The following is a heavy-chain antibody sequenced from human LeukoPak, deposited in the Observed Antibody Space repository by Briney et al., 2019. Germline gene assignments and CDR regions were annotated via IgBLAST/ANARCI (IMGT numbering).Heavy chain of an antibody. D-gene: IGHD3-10*01. CDR3: ARDASPRYTMVRGVNWFDP. CDR1: GFTFDDYG. Sequence: PGGSLRLSCAASGFTFDDYGMSWVRQAPGKGLEWVSSINWNGGSTGYADSVKGRFTISRDNAKNSLYLQMNSLRAEDTALYYCARDASPRYTMVRGVNWFDPWGQGTLVAVSS. J-gene: IGHJ5*02. V-gene: IGHV3-20*04. CDR2: INWNGGST.